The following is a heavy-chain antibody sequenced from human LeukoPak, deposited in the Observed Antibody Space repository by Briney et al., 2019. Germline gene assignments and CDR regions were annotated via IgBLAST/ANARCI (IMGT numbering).Heavy chain of an antibody. J-gene: IGHJ5*02. D-gene: IGHD3-22*01. CDR3: ARDSSGYYSNGGWFDP. V-gene: IGHV4-4*07. CDR2: IYTSGST. CDR1: GGSISSYY. Sequence: SETLSLTCTVPGGSISSYYWSWIRQPAGKGLEWIGRIYTSGSTNYNPSLKSRVTMSVDTSKNQFSLKLSSVTAADTAVYYCARDSSGYYSNGGWFDPWGQGTLVTVSS.